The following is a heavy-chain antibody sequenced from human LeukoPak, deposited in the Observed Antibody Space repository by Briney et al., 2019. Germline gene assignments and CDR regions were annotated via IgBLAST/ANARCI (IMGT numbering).Heavy chain of an antibody. V-gene: IGHV1-69*04. CDR2: IIPIFGIA. J-gene: IGHJ4*02. D-gene: IGHD2-15*01. Sequence: ASVKVSCKASGGTFSSYAISWVRQAPGQGLEWMGRIIPIFGIANYAQKFQGRVTITADKSTSTAYMELSSLRSEDTAVYYCARGYCSGGSCYPLDYWGQGTLVTVSS. CDR1: GGTFSSYA. CDR3: ARGYCSGGSCYPLDY.